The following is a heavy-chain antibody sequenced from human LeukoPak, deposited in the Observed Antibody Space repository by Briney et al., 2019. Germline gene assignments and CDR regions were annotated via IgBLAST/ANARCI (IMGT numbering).Heavy chain of an antibody. CDR3: ARSSRDYVWGSLTLDY. CDR2: IYYSGST. CDR1: GGSISSYY. D-gene: IGHD3-16*01. J-gene: IGHJ4*02. Sequence: SETLSLTCTVSGGSISSYYWSWIRQPPGKGLEWIGYIYYSGSTNYNPSLKSRATISVDTSKNQFSLKLSSVTAADTAVYYCARSSRDYVWGSLTLDYWGQGTLVTVSS. V-gene: IGHV4-59*01.